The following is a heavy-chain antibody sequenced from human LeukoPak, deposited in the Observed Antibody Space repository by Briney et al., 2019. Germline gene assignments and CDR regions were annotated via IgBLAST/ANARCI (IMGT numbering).Heavy chain of an antibody. D-gene: IGHD7-27*01. V-gene: IGHV4-59*01. Sequence: SETLSLTCTVSGGSISSYYWSWIRQPPGKGLEWIGHIYYSGSTNYNPSLKSRVTISVDTSKNQFSLKLSSVTAADTAVYYCARAGVGHAFDIWGQGTMVTVSS. J-gene: IGHJ3*02. CDR1: GGSISSYY. CDR3: ARAGVGHAFDI. CDR2: IYYSGST.